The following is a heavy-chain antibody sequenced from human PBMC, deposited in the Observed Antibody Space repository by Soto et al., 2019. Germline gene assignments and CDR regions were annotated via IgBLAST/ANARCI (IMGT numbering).Heavy chain of an antibody. CDR3: VRGGTSTRLFDP. D-gene: IGHD1-1*01. Sequence: GGSLRLSCAASGFTFSSYAMSWVRQAPGKGLEWVSAISGSGGSTYYADSVKGRFTISRDNSKNTLYLQMNSLRADDTAVYYCVRGGTSTRLFDPWGQGTLVTVSS. CDR2: ISGSGGST. J-gene: IGHJ5*02. CDR1: GFTFSSYA. V-gene: IGHV3-23*01.